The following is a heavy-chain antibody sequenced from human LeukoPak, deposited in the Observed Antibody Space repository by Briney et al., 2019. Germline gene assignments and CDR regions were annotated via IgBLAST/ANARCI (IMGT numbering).Heavy chain of an antibody. V-gene: IGHV1-18*01. Sequence: ASVKVSCKASGYTFTSYGISWVRQAPGQGLEWMGWISGYNGKTNYAQKLQGRVTMTTDTSTSTAYMELRSLRSDDTAVYYCARGSRVVVTAIGEHFDYWGQGTLVTVSS. J-gene: IGHJ4*02. CDR3: ARGSRVVVTAIGEHFDY. CDR1: GYTFTSYG. CDR2: ISGYNGKT. D-gene: IGHD2-21*02.